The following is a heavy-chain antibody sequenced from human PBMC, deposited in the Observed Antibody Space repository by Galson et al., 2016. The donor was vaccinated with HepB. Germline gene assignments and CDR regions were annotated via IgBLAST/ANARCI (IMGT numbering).Heavy chain of an antibody. Sequence: SLRLSCAASGFTVSSYYMSWVRQAPGKGLEWVSVIYIDGNTYYADSVRGRFTISGDNFKNTVHLQVNSLRAEDTAVYYCAGDPGLPNGMDIWGQGTTVTVSS. CDR2: IYIDGNT. J-gene: IGHJ6*02. CDR3: AGDPGLPNGMDI. D-gene: IGHD1-14*01. CDR1: GFTVSSYY. V-gene: IGHV3-53*01.